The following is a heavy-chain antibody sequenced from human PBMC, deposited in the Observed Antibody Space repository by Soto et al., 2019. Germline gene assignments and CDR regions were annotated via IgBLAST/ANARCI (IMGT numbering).Heavy chain of an antibody. CDR3: AKEQLERHFGFDY. Sequence: PGGSLRLSCAASGFTFSNYAMSWVRQAPGKGLEWVSGISNSDGSTYYAESVKGRFTISRDNSKNKLYLQMNSLRAEDTAIYYCAKEQLERHFGFDYWGQGALVTVSS. D-gene: IGHD1-1*01. CDR1: GFTFSNYA. J-gene: IGHJ4*02. CDR2: ISNSDGST. V-gene: IGHV3-23*01.